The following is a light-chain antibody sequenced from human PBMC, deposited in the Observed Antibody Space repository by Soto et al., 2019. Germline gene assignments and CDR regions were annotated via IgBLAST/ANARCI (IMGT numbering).Light chain of an antibody. CDR2: EVN. J-gene: IGLJ1*01. Sequence: QSVLTQPPSASGSPGQSITISCTGTSSDVGGYDYVSWYQQHPGKAPKLIIFEVNKRPSGVPDRFSGSKSGNTASLTVSGLQAEDEADYYCSSYADSNNVFGTGTKLTVL. V-gene: IGLV2-8*01. CDR1: SSDVGGYDY. CDR3: SSYADSNNV.